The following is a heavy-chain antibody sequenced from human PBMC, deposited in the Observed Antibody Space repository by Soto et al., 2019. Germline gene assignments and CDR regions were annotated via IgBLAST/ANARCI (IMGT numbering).Heavy chain of an antibody. D-gene: IGHD1-1*01. CDR1: GGTFSSYT. J-gene: IGHJ2*01. V-gene: IGHV1-69*12. CDR3: ARGKHRLLQLGYFDL. Sequence: QVQLVQSGAEVKKPGSSVTVSCKASGGTFSSYTISWVRQAPGQGLEWMGGIIPIFGTANYAQKFQGRVTITAEESTSTAYMEMSRLISEDTAVYYCARGKHRLLQLGYFDLWGRCTLVTVSS. CDR2: IIPIFGTA.